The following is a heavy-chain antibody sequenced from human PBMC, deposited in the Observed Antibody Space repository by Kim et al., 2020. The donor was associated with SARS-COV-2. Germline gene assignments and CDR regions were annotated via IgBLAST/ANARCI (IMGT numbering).Heavy chain of an antibody. CDR1: GYTFTSYD. CDR2: MNPNSGNT. J-gene: IGHJ6*03. V-gene: IGHV1-8*01. CDR3: ARGHVENIVVVIATRPYYYYMDV. D-gene: IGHD2-21*01. Sequence: ASVKVSCKASGYTFTSYDINWVRQATGQGLEWMGWMNPNSGNTGYAQKFQGRVTMTRNTSISTAYMELSSLRSEDTAVYYCARGHVENIVVVIATRPYYYYMDVWGKGTTVTVSS.